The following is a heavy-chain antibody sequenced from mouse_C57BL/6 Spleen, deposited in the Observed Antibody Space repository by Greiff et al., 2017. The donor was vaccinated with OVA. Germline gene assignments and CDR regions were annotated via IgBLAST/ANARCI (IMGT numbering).Heavy chain of an antibody. CDR1: GYTFTSYW. CDR3: AGYYGSSFF. V-gene: IGHV1-59*01. J-gene: IGHJ3*01. Sequence: QVQLQQSGAELVRPGTSVKLSCKASGYTFTSYWMHWVKQRPGQGLEWIGVIDPSDSYTNYNQKFKGKATLTVDTSSSTAYMQLSSLTSEDSAVYYCAGYYGSSFFWGQGTLVTVSA. CDR2: IDPSDSYT. D-gene: IGHD1-1*01.